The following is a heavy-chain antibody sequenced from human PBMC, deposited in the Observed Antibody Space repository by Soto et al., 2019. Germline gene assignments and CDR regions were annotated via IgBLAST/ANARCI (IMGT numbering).Heavy chain of an antibody. CDR2: IYWDDDK. J-gene: IGHJ4*02. D-gene: IGHD3-3*01. V-gene: IGHV2-5*02. CDR3: AHRQTATSWAPFWSGFY. Sequence: TLSLTCTFSGFSLSTSGVGVGWIRQPPGKALEWLALIYWDDDKRYSPSLKSRLTITKDTSKNQVVLTMTNMDPVDTATYYCAHRQTATSWAPFWSGFYWGQGTLVTVSS. CDR1: GFSLSTSGVG.